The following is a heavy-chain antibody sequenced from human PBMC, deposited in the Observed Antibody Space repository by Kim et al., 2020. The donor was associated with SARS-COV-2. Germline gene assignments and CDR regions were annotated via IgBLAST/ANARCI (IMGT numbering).Heavy chain of an antibody. CDR3: ARASTGTVAAAGRGGFDY. J-gene: IGHJ4*02. V-gene: IGHV1-46*01. Sequence: RGRVTMTRDTSTSTVYMELSSLRSEDTAVYYCARASTGTVAAAGRGGFDYWGQGTLVTVSS. D-gene: IGHD6-13*01.